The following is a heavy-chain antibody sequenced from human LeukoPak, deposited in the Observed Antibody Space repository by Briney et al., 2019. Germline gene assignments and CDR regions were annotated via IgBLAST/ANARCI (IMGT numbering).Heavy chain of an antibody. CDR3: AKNCRGLPDEPFDY. CDR1: GFTFSHYG. V-gene: IGHV3-30*12. CDR2: ISYDGSNK. J-gene: IGHJ4*02. D-gene: IGHD4-17*01. Sequence: GGSLRLSCAASGFTFSHYGMHWVRQAPGKGLEWVAVISYDGSNKYYADSVKGRFTISRDNSKNTLYVQMNSLRAEDTAVYYCAKNCRGLPDEPFDYWGQGTLVTVSS.